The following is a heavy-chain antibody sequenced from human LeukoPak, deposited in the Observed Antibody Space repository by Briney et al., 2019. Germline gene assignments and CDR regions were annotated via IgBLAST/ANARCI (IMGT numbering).Heavy chain of an antibody. V-gene: IGHV1-69*04. J-gene: IGHJ4*02. CDR3: ARDYYDILTGYYNFDY. D-gene: IGHD3-9*01. CDR1: GGTFSSYA. Sequence: SVKVSCKASGGTFSSYAISWVRQAPGQGLEWMGRIIPILGIANYAQKFQGRVTITADKSTSTAYMELSSLRSEDTAVYYCARDYYDILTGYYNFDYWGQGTLVTVSS. CDR2: IIPILGIA.